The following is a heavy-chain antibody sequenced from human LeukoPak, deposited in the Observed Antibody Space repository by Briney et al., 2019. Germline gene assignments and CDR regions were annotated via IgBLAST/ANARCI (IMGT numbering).Heavy chain of an antibody. CDR2: ISSSGSTI. CDR1: GFTFSSYE. Sequence: GGSLRLPCAASGFTFSSYEMNWVRQAPGKGLEWVSYISSSGSTIYYADSVKGRFTISRDNAKNSLYLQMNSLRAEDTAVYYCARRLRYFDYGMDVWGQGTTVTVSS. J-gene: IGHJ6*02. CDR3: ARRLRYFDYGMDV. V-gene: IGHV3-48*03. D-gene: IGHD3-9*01.